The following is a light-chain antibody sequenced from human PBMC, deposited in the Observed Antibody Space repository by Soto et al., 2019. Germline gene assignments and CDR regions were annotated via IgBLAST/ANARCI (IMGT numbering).Light chain of an antibody. Sequence: DIQMTHSPFALSASVGDRVTITCRASQSVSYYLNWYQQKPGRAPRLLIYTASSLQSGVPSSFSGSGSGTDFTLTISSLEPEDFATYCCQQSYSTPLTFGGGTKVDI. J-gene: IGKJ4*01. CDR1: QSVSYY. V-gene: IGKV1-39*01. CDR3: QQSYSTPLT. CDR2: TAS.